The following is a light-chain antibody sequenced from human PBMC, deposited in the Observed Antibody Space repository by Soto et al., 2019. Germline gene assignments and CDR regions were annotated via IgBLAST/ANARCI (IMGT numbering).Light chain of an antibody. CDR2: GAS. CDR3: QQYGSSPST. V-gene: IGKV3-20*01. Sequence: EIVLTQSTDILSLSPGERATLSYRASQSIYRNFLAWYQQKPGQAPRLLIYGASSRATGIPDRFSGSGSGTDFTLIISRLEPEDFAVYFCQQYGSSPSTFGPGTKVNI. J-gene: IGKJ3*01. CDR1: QSIYRNF.